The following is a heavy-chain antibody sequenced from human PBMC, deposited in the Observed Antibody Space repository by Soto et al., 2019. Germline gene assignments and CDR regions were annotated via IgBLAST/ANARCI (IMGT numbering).Heavy chain of an antibody. CDR2: ISGSGGST. CDR1: GFTFSSYS. J-gene: IGHJ5*02. D-gene: IGHD3-10*01. V-gene: IGHV3-23*01. CDR3: AKEDDYYGSGSTFDP. Sequence: GGSLRLSCAASGFTFSSYSMSWVRQAPGKGLEWVSAISGSGGSTYYADSVKGRFTISRDNSKNTLYLQMNSLRAEDTAVYYCAKEDDYYGSGSTFDPWGQGTLVTVSS.